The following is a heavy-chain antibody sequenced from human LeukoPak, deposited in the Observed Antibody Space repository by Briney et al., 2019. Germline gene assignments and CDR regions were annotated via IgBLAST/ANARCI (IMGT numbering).Heavy chain of an antibody. CDR3: AKHLDGGKKTIDI. V-gene: IGHV4-34*01. D-gene: IGHD3-16*01. CDR2: IKDSGRN. Sequence: PSETLSPTCAVYSGSFSGYNLSWSRQPPGKGQGLVGEIKDSGRNNNNPSPKSRVTVSADTSKNKFSLNLSSVTAADTAVYYCAKHLDGGKKTIDIWGHGTMVTVSS. J-gene: IGHJ3*02. CDR1: SGSFSGYN.